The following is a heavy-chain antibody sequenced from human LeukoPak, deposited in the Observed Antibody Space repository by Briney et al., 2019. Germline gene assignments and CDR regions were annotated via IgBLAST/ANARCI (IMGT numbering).Heavy chain of an antibody. J-gene: IGHJ4*02. CDR3: AAKHSVAVAANPPYFDY. CDR2: INQSGRT. V-gene: IGHV4-34*01. D-gene: IGHD6-19*01. Sequence: KPSETLSLTCGVYGGSFSGYYWSWIRQPPGRGLEWIGEINQSGRTNYSPSLKSRVTISVDTSKNQFSLKLTSVTAADTGVYYCAAKHSVAVAANPPYFDYWGQGTLVTVSS. CDR1: GGSFSGYY.